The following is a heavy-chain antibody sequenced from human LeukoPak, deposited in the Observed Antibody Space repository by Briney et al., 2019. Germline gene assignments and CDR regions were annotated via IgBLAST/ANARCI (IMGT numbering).Heavy chain of an antibody. D-gene: IGHD1-1*01. Sequence: PGGSLRLSCSASGFTFSRFWMSWVRQAPGKGLEYVALIKQGGSEIYHMDSVKGRFTISRDDATNSLYLQMNSLRVEDTAVYYCAKASWVSNADAVLWGQGTVVTVSS. CDR3: AKASWVSNADAVL. CDR2: IKQGGSEI. V-gene: IGHV3-7*05. J-gene: IGHJ4*02. CDR1: GFTFSRFW.